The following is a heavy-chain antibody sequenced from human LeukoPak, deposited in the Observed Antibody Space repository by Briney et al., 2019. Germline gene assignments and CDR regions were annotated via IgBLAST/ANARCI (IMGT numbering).Heavy chain of an antibody. V-gene: IGHV1-69*05. J-gene: IGHJ6*03. D-gene: IGHD3-10*01. CDR3: ARAGGSGYYYYYMDV. CDR1: GGAFSSYA. Sequence: SVKVSCKASGGAFSSYAIRWVRQAPGQGLEWMARIIPIFGTTNYAQKFQGRVTITTDESTSTAYMDLSSLRSEDTAVYYCARAGGSGYYYYYMDVWGKGTTVTVSS. CDR2: IIPIFGTT.